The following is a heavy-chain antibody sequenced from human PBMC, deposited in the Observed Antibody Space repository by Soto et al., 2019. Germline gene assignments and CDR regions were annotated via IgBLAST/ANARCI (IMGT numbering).Heavy chain of an antibody. CDR1: GGSISSNGYY. CDR3: ARLFGY. J-gene: IGHJ4*02. V-gene: IGHV4-39*01. CDR2: IYHSGVT. Sequence: QLQLQESGPGLVKPSETLSLTCTVSGGSISSNGYYWGWIRQPPGKGLEWIGNIYHSGVTYYNPSLKSRVTISVDTSRNQFSLKLNSMTAADTAVYYCARLFGYWGQGKLVTVSS.